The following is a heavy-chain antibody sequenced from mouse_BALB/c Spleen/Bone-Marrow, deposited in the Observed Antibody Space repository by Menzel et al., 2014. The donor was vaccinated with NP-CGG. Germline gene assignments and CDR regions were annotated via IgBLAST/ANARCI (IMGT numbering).Heavy chain of an antibody. V-gene: IGHV14-3*02. D-gene: IGHD1-1*01. Sequence: VQLQQSGAELVKPGASVKLSCTASGFNIKDTYMHWVKQMPEQGLGWIGRIDPANGNTKYDPKFQGKATITADTSSNTAYLQLSSLTSEDTAVYYCASYYYGSSLFAYWGQGTLVTVSA. CDR2: IDPANGNT. CDR3: ASYYYGSSLFAY. CDR1: GFNIKDTY. J-gene: IGHJ3*01.